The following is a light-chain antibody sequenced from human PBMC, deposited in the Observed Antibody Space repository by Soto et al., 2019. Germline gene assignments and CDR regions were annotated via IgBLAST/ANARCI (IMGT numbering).Light chain of an antibody. CDR2: DVY. V-gene: IGLV2-14*03. CDR1: SRDIGAYNY. J-gene: IGLJ2*01. CDR3: TSYTTSNTLI. Sequence: QSALTQPASASGSPGQAITISCTGTSRDIGAYNYVSWFQRYPGKAPEPMIYDVYDRPSGVSDRFSGAKSGKTASLSVSGLQPEDEAVYYCTSYTTSNTLILGGGTRVTVL.